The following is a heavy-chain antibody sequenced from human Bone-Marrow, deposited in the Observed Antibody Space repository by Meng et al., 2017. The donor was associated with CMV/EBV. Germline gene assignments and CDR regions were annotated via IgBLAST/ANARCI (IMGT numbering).Heavy chain of an antibody. Sequence: GESLKISCAASGFTFSSYSMNWVRQAPGKGLEWVSSISSSSSYIYYADSVKGRFTISRDNAKNSLYLQMNSLRAEDTAVYYCAREGIAAAGTYYYYYGMDVWGQGTTVTGSS. D-gene: IGHD6-13*01. J-gene: IGHJ6*01. CDR2: ISSSSSYI. CDR1: GFTFSSYS. CDR3: AREGIAAAGTYYYYYGMDV. V-gene: IGHV3-21*01.